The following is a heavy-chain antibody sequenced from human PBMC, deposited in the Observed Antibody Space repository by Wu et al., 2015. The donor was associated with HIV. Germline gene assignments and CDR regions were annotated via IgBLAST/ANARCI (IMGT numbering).Heavy chain of an antibody. CDR3: ARDGGRGYNYASLGY. CDR2: INPSGGST. J-gene: IGHJ4*02. V-gene: IGHV1-46*01. D-gene: IGHD5-18*01. CDR1: GYIFTTYY. Sequence: QVQLVQSGAEVKKPGASVKVSCKASGYIFTTYYMHWVRQAPGQGLEWMGIINPSGGSTTYTQKFQDRVTMTRDTSTSTVYMKLSGLRSEDTAIYYCARDGGRGYNYASLGYWGQGTLIDCLL.